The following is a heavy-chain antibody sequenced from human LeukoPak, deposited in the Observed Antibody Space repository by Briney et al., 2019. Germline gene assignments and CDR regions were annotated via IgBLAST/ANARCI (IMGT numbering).Heavy chain of an antibody. Sequence: GGSLRHSCAASVLPLSSYTMSLVPQAPGKGLGWDSGISGRGESTYCADSVKGRFTISRDNSRDTLYLQMNSLRVVATAVYFCAKDRIGGQDSYYFDYWGQGTLVTVSS. CDR1: VLPLSSYT. D-gene: IGHD3-10*01. V-gene: IGHV3-23*01. CDR3: AKDRIGGQDSYYFDY. CDR2: ISGRGEST. J-gene: IGHJ4*02.